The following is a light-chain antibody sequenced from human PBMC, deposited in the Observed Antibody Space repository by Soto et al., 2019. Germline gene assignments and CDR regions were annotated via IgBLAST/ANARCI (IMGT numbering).Light chain of an antibody. V-gene: IGLV2-14*03. CDR1: SSDVGGYNY. CDR3: SSYIYNRDVL. CDR2: DVS. J-gene: IGLJ2*01. Sequence: QSALTQPASVSGSPGQSITISCTGTSSDVGGYNYVSWYQQHPGKAPRLMIYDVSNRPSGVSNRFSGSKSGNTASLTISGLQAEEEADYYCSSYIYNRDVLFGGGTKRTV.